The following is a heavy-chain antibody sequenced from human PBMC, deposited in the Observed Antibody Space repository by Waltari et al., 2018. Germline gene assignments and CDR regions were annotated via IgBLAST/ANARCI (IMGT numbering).Heavy chain of an antibody. CDR2: VSSGSSYI. CDR1: GFTFSSYS. Sequence: EVQLVESGGGLVKPGGSLRLSCAASGFTFSSYSMNWVRQAPGKGLEWVSSVSSGSSYIYYADSGKGRFTISRDNAKNSLYLQMNSLRAEDTAVYYCARAHRGVVVPAAIGYWGQGTLVTVSS. CDR3: ARAHRGVVVPAAIGY. D-gene: IGHD2-2*02. J-gene: IGHJ4*02. V-gene: IGHV3-21*01.